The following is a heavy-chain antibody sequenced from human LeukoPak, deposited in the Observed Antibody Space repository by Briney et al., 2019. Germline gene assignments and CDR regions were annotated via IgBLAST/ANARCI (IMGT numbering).Heavy chain of an antibody. CDR3: ARDEVKETMTDY. V-gene: IGHV3-21*01. CDR1: GFTFSSYA. CDR2: ISSSSSYI. J-gene: IGHJ4*02. Sequence: GGSLRLSCAASGFTFSSYAMSWVRQAPGKGLEWVSSISSSSSYIYYADSVKGRFTISRDNAKNSLYLQMNSLRAEDTAVYYCARDEVKETMTDYWGQGTLVTVSS. D-gene: IGHD3-22*01.